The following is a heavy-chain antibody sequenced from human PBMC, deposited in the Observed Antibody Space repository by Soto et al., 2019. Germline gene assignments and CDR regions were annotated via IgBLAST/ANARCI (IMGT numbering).Heavy chain of an antibody. Sequence: GGSLRLSCAASGLTFSSYSMNWVRQAPGRGLEWVSSISSRSSYIYYADSVKGRFTISRDNAKNSLYLQMNSLRAEDTAVYYCVGGYHHHDAFDIWGQGTMVTVSS. D-gene: IGHD3-22*01. CDR1: GLTFSSYS. CDR3: VGGYHHHDAFDI. CDR2: ISSRSSYI. J-gene: IGHJ3*02. V-gene: IGHV3-21*01.